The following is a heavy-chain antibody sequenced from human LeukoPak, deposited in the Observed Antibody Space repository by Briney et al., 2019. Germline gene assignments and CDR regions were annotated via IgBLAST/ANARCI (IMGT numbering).Heavy chain of an antibody. V-gene: IGHV1-2*02. Sequence: GASVKVSCKASGYTFTAYYIHWVRQAPGQGLEWMGWINPNNGGSNHAQKFQGRVTLNTDTSITTASMELDRLSSDDTAVYYCACRYCASSNCDNIAFDIWGQGTMVTVSS. CDR3: ACRYCASSNCDNIAFDI. CDR1: GYTFTAYY. J-gene: IGHJ3*02. CDR2: INPNNGGS. D-gene: IGHD2-2*01.